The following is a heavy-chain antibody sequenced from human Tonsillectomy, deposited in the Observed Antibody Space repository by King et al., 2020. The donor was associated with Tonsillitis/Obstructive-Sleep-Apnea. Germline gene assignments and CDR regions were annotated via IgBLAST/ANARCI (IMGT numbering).Heavy chain of an antibody. J-gene: IGHJ6*01. CDR1: GYTFSGNY. D-gene: IGHD4-11*01. CDR3: AREGTKYYSSSGAPQGDGMDV. Sequence: MQLVQSGAEVKKPGASVKVSCKASGYTFSGNYMHWVRQAPGQGHEWMGWINPNSGVTNYAQKFQGRVTMTRDTSINTAYMELSRLRSDDTAVYYCAREGTKYYSSSGAPQGDGMDVWGQGTTVTVAS. V-gene: IGHV1-2*02. CDR2: INPNSGVT.